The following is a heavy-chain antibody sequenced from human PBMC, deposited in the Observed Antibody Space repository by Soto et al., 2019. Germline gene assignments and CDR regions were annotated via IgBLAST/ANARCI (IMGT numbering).Heavy chain of an antibody. CDR3: ARGELWFGELLFDY. Sequence: SETLSLTCTVSGGSISSGDYYWSWIRQPPGKGLEWIGYIYYSGSTYYNPSLKSRVTISVDTSKNQFSLKLSSVTAADTAVYYCARGELWFGELLFDYWGQGTLVTVSS. CDR1: GGSISSGDYY. V-gene: IGHV4-30-4*01. CDR2: IYYSGST. J-gene: IGHJ4*02. D-gene: IGHD3-10*01.